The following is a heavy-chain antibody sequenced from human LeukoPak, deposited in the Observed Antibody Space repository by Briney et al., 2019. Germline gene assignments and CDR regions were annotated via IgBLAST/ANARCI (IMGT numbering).Heavy chain of an antibody. CDR1: GGSFSGYY. Sequence: SETLSLTCAVYGGSFSGYYWSWIRQPPGKGLEWLGEINHSGSTNYNPSLKSRVTISVDTSKNQFSLKLSSVTAADTAVYYCARVFRRGYSYGYVNYWGQGTLVTVSS. D-gene: IGHD5-18*01. CDR2: INHSGST. V-gene: IGHV4-34*01. J-gene: IGHJ4*02. CDR3: ARVFRRGYSYGYVNY.